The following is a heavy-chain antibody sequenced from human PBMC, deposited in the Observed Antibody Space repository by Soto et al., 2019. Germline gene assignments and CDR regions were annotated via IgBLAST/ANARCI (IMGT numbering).Heavy chain of an antibody. D-gene: IGHD6-6*01. CDR2: INQDESEK. CDR1: GFSFRTYW. Sequence: EVQLVESGGGLVQPGGSLRLSCAASGFSFRTYWMAWVRQAPGKVLEWVANINQDESEKHYVDSVKGRFTISRDNAKSSLYLQMNSLRAEDTAVYYCVSSNIVGRPGGGQGTMVTVSS. V-gene: IGHV3-7*01. CDR3: VSSNIVGRPG. J-gene: IGHJ3*01.